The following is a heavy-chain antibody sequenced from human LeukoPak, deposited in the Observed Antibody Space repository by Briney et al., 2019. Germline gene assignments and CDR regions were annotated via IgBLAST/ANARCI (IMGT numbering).Heavy chain of an antibody. D-gene: IGHD3-3*01. CDR2: INHSGST. V-gene: IGHV4-34*01. Sequence: SETLSLTCAVYGGSFSGYYWSWIRQPPGKGLEWIGEINHSGSTNYNPSLKSRVTISVDTSKNQFSLKLTSVTAADTAVYYCARVANFWSGYYPKWGNWFDPWGQGTLVTVSS. CDR1: GGSFSGYY. J-gene: IGHJ5*02. CDR3: ARVANFWSGYYPKWGNWFDP.